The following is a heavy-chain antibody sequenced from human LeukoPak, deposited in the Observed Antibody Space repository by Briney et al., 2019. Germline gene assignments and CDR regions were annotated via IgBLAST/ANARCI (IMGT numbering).Heavy chain of an antibody. J-gene: IGHJ4*02. D-gene: IGHD3-16*01. CDR2: ISSSSSTI. Sequence: PGGSLRLSCAASGFTFSSYSLNWVRQAPGKGLEWVSYISSSSSTIYYADSVKGRFTISRDNAKNSLYLQMNSPRAEDTAVYYCARDGGRTFDYWGEGTLVTVSS. CDR3: ARDGGRTFDY. V-gene: IGHV3-48*01. CDR1: GFTFSSYS.